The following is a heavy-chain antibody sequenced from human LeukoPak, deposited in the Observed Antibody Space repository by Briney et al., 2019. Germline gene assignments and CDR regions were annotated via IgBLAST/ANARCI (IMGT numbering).Heavy chain of an antibody. Sequence: GGSLRLSCAASGFTLSSYAMHWVRQAPGKGLEWVAVISYDGSNKYYADSVKGRFTISRDNSKNTLYLQMNSLRAEDTAVYYCARGSAGSSWLNLDYWGQGTLVTVSS. CDR1: GFTLSSYA. J-gene: IGHJ4*02. CDR3: ARGSAGSSWLNLDY. CDR2: ISYDGSNK. V-gene: IGHV3-30*04. D-gene: IGHD6-13*01.